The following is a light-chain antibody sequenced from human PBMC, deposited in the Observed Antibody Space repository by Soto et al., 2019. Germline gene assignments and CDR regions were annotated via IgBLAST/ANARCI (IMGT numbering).Light chain of an antibody. CDR1: QDISNY. V-gene: IGKV1-27*01. J-gene: IGKJ5*01. Sequence: DIQMTQSPSSLSASVGDRITITCRASQDISNYLAWYQQKPGKVPKLLIYSASTLQSGVPSRFSGSGSGTDFTLTISSLQPEDFATYYCQQSYSTLITFGQGTRLEIK. CDR3: QQSYSTLIT. CDR2: SAS.